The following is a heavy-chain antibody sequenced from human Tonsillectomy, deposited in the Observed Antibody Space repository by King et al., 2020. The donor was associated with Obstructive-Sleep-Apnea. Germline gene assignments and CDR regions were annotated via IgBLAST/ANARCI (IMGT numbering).Heavy chain of an antibody. V-gene: IGHV4-59*01. Sequence: LQESGPGLVKPSETLSLTCAVSGGSISSYSWSWIRQPPGKGLEWIGYIYYSGTTNYNPSLKSRVTISVDTSKIQVSLKLTSVTAADTAVYYCARSPGAVAGNWYFDLWGRGTLVTVSS. CDR1: GGSISSYS. J-gene: IGHJ2*01. CDR2: IYYSGTT. D-gene: IGHD6-19*01. CDR3: ARSPGAVAGNWYFDL.